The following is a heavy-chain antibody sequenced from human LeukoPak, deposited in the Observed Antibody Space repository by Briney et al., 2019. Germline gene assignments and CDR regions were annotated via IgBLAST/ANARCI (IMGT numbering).Heavy chain of an antibody. CDR3: AKAPSLAGTEVFDY. CDR1: GFTFSSYA. CDR2: ISGSGGST. J-gene: IGHJ4*02. D-gene: IGHD6-13*01. V-gene: IGHV3-23*01. Sequence: GGSLRLXCAASGFTFSSYAMSWVRQAPGKGLEWVSAISGSGGSTYYADSVRGRFTISRDNSKNTLYLQMNSLRAEDTAVYYCAKAPSLAGTEVFDYWGQGTLVTVSS.